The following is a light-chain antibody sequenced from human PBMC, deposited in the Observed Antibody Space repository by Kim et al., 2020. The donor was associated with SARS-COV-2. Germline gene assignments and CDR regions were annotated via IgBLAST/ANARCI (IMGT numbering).Light chain of an antibody. Sequence: QSVLTQPPSASGTPGQRVTISCSGSTSNIGSNYVSWYQHLPGTAPKLLIYKNNQRPSGVPERFSGSKSDTSASLAISGLRSEDEADYYCAAWDDSLSGRVFGGGTKLTVL. CDR2: KNN. CDR3: AAWDDSLSGRV. CDR1: TSNIGSNY. J-gene: IGLJ3*02. V-gene: IGLV1-47*01.